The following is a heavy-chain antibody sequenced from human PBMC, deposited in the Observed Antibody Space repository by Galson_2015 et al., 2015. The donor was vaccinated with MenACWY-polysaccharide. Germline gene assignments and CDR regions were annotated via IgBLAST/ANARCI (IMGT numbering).Heavy chain of an antibody. D-gene: IGHD1-1*01. CDR1: HASISSSY. V-gene: IGHV4-4*07. CDR3: ARRSLDNWYFDL. Sequence: ATLSLTCPVSHASISSSYWSWIRPSADKGLVYIGRIHATGSTAYNPSFRSRVAMSVDLPRNKVSLRLASVTASDTAIYFCARRSLDNWYFDLWGRGTLVIVSS. J-gene: IGHJ2*01. CDR2: IHATGST.